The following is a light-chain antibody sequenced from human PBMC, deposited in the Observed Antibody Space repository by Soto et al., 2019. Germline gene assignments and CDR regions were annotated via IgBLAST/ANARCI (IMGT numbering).Light chain of an antibody. CDR1: QSISGTF. V-gene: IGKV3-20*01. CDR3: QQYDSGWT. J-gene: IGKJ1*01. CDR2: GAS. Sequence: EIVLTQSPGTLSLSPGERATLSCRASQSISGTFLAWYQHKPGQAPRVLIYGASRRATGIPDRFSGSGSGTDFTPTISRLEPEDFALYYCQQYDSGWTFGQGTKVEMK.